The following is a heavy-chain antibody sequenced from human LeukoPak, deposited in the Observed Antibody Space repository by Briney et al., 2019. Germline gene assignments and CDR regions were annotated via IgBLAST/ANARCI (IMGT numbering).Heavy chain of an antibody. CDR2: ISGSGGST. J-gene: IGHJ4*02. V-gene: IGHV3-23*01. CDR3: AKETYYDFWSGYSGNY. D-gene: IGHD3-3*01. Sequence: GGSLRLSCEGSGFTFRNYWMHWVRQAPGKGLEWVSAISGSGGSTYYADSVKGRFTISRDNSKNTLYLQMNSLRAEDTAVYYCAKETYYDFWSGYSGNYWGQGTLVTVSS. CDR1: GFTFRNYW.